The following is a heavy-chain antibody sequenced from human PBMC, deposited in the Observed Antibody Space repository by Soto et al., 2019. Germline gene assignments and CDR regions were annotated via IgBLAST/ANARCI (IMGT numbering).Heavy chain of an antibody. CDR3: AKNRVPRRQCIIDSFDY. D-gene: IGHD2-8*01. J-gene: IGHJ4*02. CDR1: GFTFSIYA. CDR2: ISYDGTKT. V-gene: IGHV3-30*18. Sequence: QVQLVESGGGEVQPGRSLRVSCAASGFTFSIYAMHWVLQAPVTGLEWVAVISYDGTKTYNADTLKGQFTISRDNSKNTIYRQMNSLREEDTGVYYCAKNRVPRRQCIIDSFDYWGQG.